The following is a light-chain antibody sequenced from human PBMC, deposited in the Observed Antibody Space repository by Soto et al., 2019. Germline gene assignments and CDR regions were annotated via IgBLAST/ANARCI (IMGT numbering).Light chain of an antibody. V-gene: IGKV3-11*01. J-gene: IGKJ2*01. CDR3: QQRTSWYT. Sequence: EIVLTQSPATLSLSPGERVTLSCRASQSVSSNLAWYQQKPGQAPRLLIYDASNRATGIPARFSGSGSETDFSLTISSLEPEDFAVYYCQQRTSWYTFGQGTKLEIK. CDR1: QSVSSN. CDR2: DAS.